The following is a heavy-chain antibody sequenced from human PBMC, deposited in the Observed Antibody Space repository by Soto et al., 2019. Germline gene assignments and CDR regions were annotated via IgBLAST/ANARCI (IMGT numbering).Heavy chain of an antibody. J-gene: IGHJ4*02. CDR2: ISAYNGNT. CDR3: ARDRVGVAAAGYDY. CDR1: GYTFTSYG. V-gene: IGHV1-18*01. D-gene: IGHD6-13*01. Sequence: QVPLVQSGTEVKKPGASVKVSCKASGYTFTSYGISWVRQAPGQGLEWMGWISAYNGNTNYAQKFQGRVTMTTDTSTSTADMELRSLRSDDTAVYYCARDRVGVAAAGYDYWGQGTLVTVSS.